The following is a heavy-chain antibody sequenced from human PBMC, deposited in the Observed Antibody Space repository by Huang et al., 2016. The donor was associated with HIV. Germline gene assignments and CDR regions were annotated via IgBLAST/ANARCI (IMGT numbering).Heavy chain of an antibody. V-gene: IGHV3-30*02. CDR2: IHYDGRNR. J-gene: IGHJ4*02. Sequence: QVQLVESGGGVVQPGGSLRLSCAASGFTFSSYGMHWVRQAPGKGMEGVAFIHYDGRNRYYADSVKGRFTISRDNSKNTLYLQMNSLRAEDTAVYFCAKFGSSGYLPRYSFDYWGQGTLVTVSS. D-gene: IGHD3-22*01. CDR1: GFTFSSYG. CDR3: AKFGSSGYLPRYSFDY.